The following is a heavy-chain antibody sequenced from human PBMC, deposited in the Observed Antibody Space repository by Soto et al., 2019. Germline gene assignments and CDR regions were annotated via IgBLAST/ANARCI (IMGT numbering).Heavy chain of an antibody. CDR2: TYYRSKWYN. D-gene: IGHD6-6*01. CDR3: ARDSGMAARPSYYYYGMDV. V-gene: IGHV6-1*01. CDR1: GDSVSSNSAA. J-gene: IGHJ6*02. Sequence: SQTLSLTCAISGDSVSSNSAAWNWIRQSPSRGLEWLGRTYYRSKWYNDYAVSVKSRITINPDTSKNQFSLQLNSVTPEDTAVYYCARDSGMAARPSYYYYGMDVWCQGTTVTVSS.